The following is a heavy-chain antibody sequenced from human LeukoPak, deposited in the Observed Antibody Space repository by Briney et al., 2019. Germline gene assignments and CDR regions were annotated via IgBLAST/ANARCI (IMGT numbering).Heavy chain of an antibody. Sequence: PSETLSLTCTVSGGSISSSSYYWGWIRQPPGKGLEWIGSIYYSGSTYYNPSLKSRVTISVDTSKSQFSLKLSSVTAADTAVYYCARGYDFWTNYWGQGTLVTVSS. V-gene: IGHV4-39*07. J-gene: IGHJ4*02. CDR3: ARGYDFWTNY. D-gene: IGHD3-3*01. CDR1: GGSISSSSYY. CDR2: IYYSGST.